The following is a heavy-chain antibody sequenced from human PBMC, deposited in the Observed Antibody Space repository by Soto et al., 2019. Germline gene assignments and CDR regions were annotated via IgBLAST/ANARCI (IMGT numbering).Heavy chain of an antibody. CDR1: GFTFSSYA. CDR3: ARDGVTTNWFDP. D-gene: IGHD4-4*01. Sequence: QVQLVESGGGVVQPGRSLRLSCAASGFTFSSYAMHWVRQAPGKGLEWVAVISYDGSNKYYADSVKGRFTISRDNSKNTLYLQMNSLRAEDTAVYYCARDGVTTNWFDPWGQGTLVTVSS. J-gene: IGHJ5*02. V-gene: IGHV3-30-3*01. CDR2: ISYDGSNK.